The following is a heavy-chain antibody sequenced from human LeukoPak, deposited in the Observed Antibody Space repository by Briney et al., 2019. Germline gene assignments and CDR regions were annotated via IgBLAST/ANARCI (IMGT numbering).Heavy chain of an antibody. CDR3: VRGQSSHFDY. J-gene: IGHJ4*02. V-gene: IGHV3-52*01. CDR2: IKCDGSEK. Sequence: PGGSLRLPCAASGFTFSSSWMHWVCQAPEKGLEWVADIKCDGSEKYYVDSVKGRLTISRDNAKNSLYLQVNSLRAEDMTVYYCVRGQSSHFDYWGQGTLVTVSS. CDR1: GFTFSSSW. D-gene: IGHD6-6*01.